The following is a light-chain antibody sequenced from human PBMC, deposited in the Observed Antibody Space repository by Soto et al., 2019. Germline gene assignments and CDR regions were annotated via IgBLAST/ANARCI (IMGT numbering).Light chain of an antibody. CDR1: QSISSW. V-gene: IGKV1-5*03. CDR3: QQYNSYSWT. J-gene: IGKJ1*01. Sequence: DIQMTQSPSTLSASVGDRVTITCRASQSISSWLAWYQQKPGKAPNLLIYTASSLESGVPSRFSGSGSGTEFTLTISSLQPDDFATYYCQQYNSYSWTFGQGTNVEIK. CDR2: TAS.